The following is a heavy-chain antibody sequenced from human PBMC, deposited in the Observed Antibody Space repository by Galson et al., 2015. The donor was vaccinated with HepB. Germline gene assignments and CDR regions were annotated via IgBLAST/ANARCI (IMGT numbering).Heavy chain of an antibody. CDR2: ISYDGSNK. D-gene: IGHD1-14*01. CDR3: ARSGTTTITNFDY. V-gene: IGHV3-30-3*01. CDR1: GFTFSSYA. J-gene: IGHJ4*02. Sequence: SLRLSCAASGFTFSSYAMHWVRQAPGKGLEWVAVISYDGSNKYYADSVKGRFTISRDNSKNTLYLQMNSLRAEDTAVYYCARSGTTTITNFDYWGQGTLVTVS.